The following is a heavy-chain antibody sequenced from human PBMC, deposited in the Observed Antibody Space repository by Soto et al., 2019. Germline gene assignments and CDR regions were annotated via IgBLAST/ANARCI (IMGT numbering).Heavy chain of an antibody. CDR3: ARGNRDFWSTYYFDY. D-gene: IGHD3-3*01. Sequence: QVQLVESGGGVVQPGRSLRLSCAASGFTFSSYAMHWVRQAPGKGLERVAFISYDVSNKYYADSVKGRFSISRDNSKNTLFLQMNSLRAEDTAVYYCARGNRDFWSTYYFDYWGQGTLVTVSS. CDR2: ISYDVSNK. J-gene: IGHJ4*02. V-gene: IGHV3-30-3*01. CDR1: GFTFSSYA.